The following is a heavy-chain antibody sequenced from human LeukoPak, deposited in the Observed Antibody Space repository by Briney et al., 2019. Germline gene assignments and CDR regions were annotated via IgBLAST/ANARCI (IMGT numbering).Heavy chain of an antibody. CDR2: IYSGGST. V-gene: IGHV3-53*01. CDR3: AKARYYYGSGSYSPLDY. CDR1: GFTVSSNY. D-gene: IGHD3-10*01. J-gene: IGHJ4*02. Sequence: SGGSLRLSCAASGFTVSSNYMSWVRQAPGKGLEWVSVIYSGGSTYYADSVKGRFTISRDNSKNTLYLQMNSLRAEDTAVYYCAKARYYYGSGSYSPLDYWGQGTLVTVSS.